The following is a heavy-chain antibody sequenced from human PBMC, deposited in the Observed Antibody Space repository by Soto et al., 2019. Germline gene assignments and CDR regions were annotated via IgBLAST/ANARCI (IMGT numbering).Heavy chain of an antibody. CDR1: GFTFSTYA. J-gene: IGHJ4*02. CDR3: LKDGRSVPTTPF. V-gene: IGHV3-23*01. Sequence: EVQLLESGGGLVQPGGSLTLSCATSGFTFSTYAMNWVRQAPGKGLEWVSVTLGSGGSTYYADSVKGRFTISRDNSRNTLYLQMNSLRAEDTAVYYCLKDGRSVPTTPFWGQGTPVTVSS. D-gene: IGHD4-17*01. CDR2: TLGSGGST.